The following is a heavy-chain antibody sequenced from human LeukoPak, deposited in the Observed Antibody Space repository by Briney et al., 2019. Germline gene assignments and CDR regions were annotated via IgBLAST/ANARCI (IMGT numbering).Heavy chain of an antibody. CDR1: GGSMSGFF. CDR2: IYYSGSST. D-gene: IGHD3-10*01. J-gene: IGHJ6*02. CDR3: ARTSRHFYGSGTNLTPWPAGMDV. Sequence: SETLSLTCTVSGGSMSGFFWTWIRQPPGRALEWIGSIYYSGSSTKYNPSLKSRVTISVATSKSQFSLNLNSATAADTAVYYCARTSRHFYGSGTNLTPWPAGMDVWGQGTTVTVSS. V-gene: IGHV4-59*01.